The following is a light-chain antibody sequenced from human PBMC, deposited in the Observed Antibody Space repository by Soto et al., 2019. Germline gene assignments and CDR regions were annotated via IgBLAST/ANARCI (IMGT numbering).Light chain of an antibody. V-gene: IGLV2-8*01. Sequence: QSALTQPPSASGSPGQSVTISCTGTSDDVGNDNYVSWYQHQPGKAPKLLIYEVTKRPSGVPGRFSASKSGHTASLTGSGLPADDDGDYYCSSDGGNRNLVFGGGTKLTVL. CDR2: EVT. CDR3: SSDGGNRNLV. CDR1: SDDVGNDNY. J-gene: IGLJ3*02.